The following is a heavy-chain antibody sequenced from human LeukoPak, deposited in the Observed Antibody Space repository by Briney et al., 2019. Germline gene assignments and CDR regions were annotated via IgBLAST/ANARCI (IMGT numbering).Heavy chain of an antibody. Sequence: SETLSLTSAVYGGSFSGYNWSWVRQPPGRGLERIGEIKHSGSTNYNPSLKSRVTISVDTSKNQFSLKLSSVTAADTAVYYCARGLVCVNQLLCRWCWFEPWGQGTLVTVSS. CDR3: ARGLVCVNQLLCRWCWFEP. CDR2: IKHSGST. V-gene: IGHV4-34*01. J-gene: IGHJ5*02. D-gene: IGHD2-2*01. CDR1: GGSFSGYN.